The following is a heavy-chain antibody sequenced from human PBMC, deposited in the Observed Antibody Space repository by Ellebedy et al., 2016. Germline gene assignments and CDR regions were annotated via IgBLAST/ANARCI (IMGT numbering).Heavy chain of an antibody. Sequence: SETLSLXXTVSSGSISSSSYYWGWIRQPPGKGLDWIGTIYYSGRTYYNPSLKSRVTISVDTSKNQLSLKLSSVTAADTAVYYCATYYYASGNYHTFDYWGQGTLVTVSS. J-gene: IGHJ4*02. D-gene: IGHD3-22*01. CDR1: SGSISSSSYY. V-gene: IGHV4-39*07. CDR2: IYYSGRT. CDR3: ATYYYASGNYHTFDY.